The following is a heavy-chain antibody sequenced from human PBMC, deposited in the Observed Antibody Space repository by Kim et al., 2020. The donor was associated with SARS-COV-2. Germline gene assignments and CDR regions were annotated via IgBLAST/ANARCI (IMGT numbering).Heavy chain of an antibody. V-gene: IGHV3-15*01. Sequence: YAAPVKGRFTISRDDSKNTLYLQMNSLKTEDTAVYYCTTDFVLWAVATDYWGQGTLVTVSS. CDR3: TTDFVLWAVATDY. J-gene: IGHJ4*02. D-gene: IGHD2-8*01.